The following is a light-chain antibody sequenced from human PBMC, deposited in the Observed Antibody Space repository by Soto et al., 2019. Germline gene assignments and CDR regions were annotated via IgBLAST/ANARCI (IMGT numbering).Light chain of an antibody. Sequence: QSALTQPASVSGSPGQSITISCTGTSSDVGGYNYVSWYQQHPGKAPKLMIYEVTNRPSGVSNRFSACKSGNTASLTISGVHAEDDADHYCSSYTSSSTRVFGGGTKLTVL. CDR1: SSDVGGYNY. V-gene: IGLV2-14*01. CDR2: EVT. J-gene: IGLJ3*02. CDR3: SSYTSSSTRV.